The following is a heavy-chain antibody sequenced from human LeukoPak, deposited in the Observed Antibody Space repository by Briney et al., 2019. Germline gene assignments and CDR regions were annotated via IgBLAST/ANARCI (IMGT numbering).Heavy chain of an antibody. Sequence: PSETLSLTCAVYGGSFSGYYWSWIRQPPGKGLEWIGENNHSGSTNYNLSLKSRVTISVDTSKNQFSLKLSSVTAADTAVYYCARGPPAAGSIYYYYYGMDVWGQGTTVTVSS. CDR1: GGSFSGYY. CDR2: NNHSGST. J-gene: IGHJ6*02. V-gene: IGHV4-34*01. CDR3: ARGPPAAGSIYYYYYGMDV. D-gene: IGHD6-13*01.